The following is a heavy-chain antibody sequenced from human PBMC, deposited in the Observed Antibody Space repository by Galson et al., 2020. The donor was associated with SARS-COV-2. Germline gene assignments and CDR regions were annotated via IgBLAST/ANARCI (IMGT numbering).Heavy chain of an antibody. CDR3: AKDPLWIWTGHREFDP. V-gene: IGHV3-23*01. CDR2: ISGSGGST. D-gene: IGHD2-2*03. Sequence: GGYLRLSCAASGFTFSSYAMSWVRQAPGKGLESVSAISGSGGSTYYADSVKGRFTISRDNSKNTLYLQMNSLRAEDTAVYYCAKDPLWIWTGHREFDPWGQGTLVTVSS. J-gene: IGHJ5*02. CDR1: GFTFSSYA.